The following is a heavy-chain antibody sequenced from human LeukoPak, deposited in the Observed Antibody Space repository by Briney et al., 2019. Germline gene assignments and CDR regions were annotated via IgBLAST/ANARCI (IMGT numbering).Heavy chain of an antibody. D-gene: IGHD7-27*01. J-gene: IGHJ5*02. CDR3: AREGSIWGSWFDP. CDR2: INPNSGGT. CDR1: GYTFTCYF. Sequence: ASVKVSCKASGYTFTCYFMHWVRQAPGQGLEWMGRINPNSGGTNNAQKFQGRVTMTRDTSISTAYMELSRLRSDDTAVYYCAREGSIWGSWFDPWGQGTLVTVSS. V-gene: IGHV1-2*06.